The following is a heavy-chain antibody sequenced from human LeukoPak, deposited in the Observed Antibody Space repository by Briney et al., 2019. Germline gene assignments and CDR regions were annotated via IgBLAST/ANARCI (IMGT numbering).Heavy chain of an antibody. CDR1: GFTFSTYW. D-gene: IGHD5-12*01. CDR2: IKQDGSEK. V-gene: IGHV3-7*04. CDR3: ARDQDSGYDPDGFDI. J-gene: IGHJ3*02. Sequence: PGGSLRLSCAASGFTFSTYWMSWVRQSPGTGLEWVANIKQDGSEKYYVESVKGQFTISRDNAKNSLYLQMNSLRAEDTAVYYCARDQDSGYDPDGFDIRGQGTKVTVSS.